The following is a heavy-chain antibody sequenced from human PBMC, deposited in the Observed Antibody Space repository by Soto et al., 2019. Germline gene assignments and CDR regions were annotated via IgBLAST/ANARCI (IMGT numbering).Heavy chain of an antibody. Sequence: ASVKVSCKASGYTFTSYGISWVRQAPGQGLEWMGWISAYNGNTNYAQKLQGRVTMTTDTSTSTAYMELRSLRSDDTAVYYCARVDTARVGSNLLAPSAQGSLVIGSS. CDR2: ISAYNGNT. CDR1: GYTFTSYG. CDR3: ARVDTARVGSNLLAP. D-gene: IGHD5-18*01. J-gene: IGHJ5*02. V-gene: IGHV1-18*01.